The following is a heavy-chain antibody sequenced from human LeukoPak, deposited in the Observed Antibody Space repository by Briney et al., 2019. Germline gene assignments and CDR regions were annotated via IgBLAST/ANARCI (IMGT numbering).Heavy chain of an antibody. V-gene: IGHV4-59*08. Sequence: TTSETLSLTCTGSGGSISSYYWSWIRQPPGKGLEWIGYIYYSGSTNYNPSLKSRVTISVDTSKNQFSLKLSSVTAADTAVYYCASIWSGSYDYWGQGTLVTVSS. D-gene: IGHD3-3*01. CDR2: IYYSGST. J-gene: IGHJ4*02. CDR1: GGSISSYY. CDR3: ASIWSGSYDY.